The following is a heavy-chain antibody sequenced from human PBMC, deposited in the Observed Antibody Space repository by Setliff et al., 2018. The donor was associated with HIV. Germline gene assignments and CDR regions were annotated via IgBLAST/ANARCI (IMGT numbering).Heavy chain of an antibody. Sequence: SVKVSCKASGGTFSSYGINWVRQAPGQGLEWMGGVIPILGIANYAQKFQGRVTINADKSTSTAYMELSSLRSEDTAVYYCARDQAYYYDNSAYYPDAFDLWGQGTMVTV. CDR2: VIPILGIA. CDR1: GGTFSSYG. CDR3: ARDQAYYYDNSAYYPDAFDL. J-gene: IGHJ3*01. V-gene: IGHV1-69*10. D-gene: IGHD3-22*01.